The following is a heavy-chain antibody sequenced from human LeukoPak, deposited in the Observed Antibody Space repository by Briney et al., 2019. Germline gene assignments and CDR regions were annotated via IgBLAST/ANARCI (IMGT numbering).Heavy chain of an antibody. CDR1: GYTFTSYG. CDR2: ISAYNGNT. Sequence: ASVKVSCKASGYTFTSYGISWVRQAPGQGLEWMGWISAYNGNTNYAQKLQGRVTMTTDTSTSTAYMELRSLRSDDTAVYYCARDLPYCSSTSYLLDAFDIWGQGTMVTVSS. CDR3: ARDLPYCSSTSYLLDAFDI. V-gene: IGHV1-18*01. J-gene: IGHJ3*02. D-gene: IGHD2-2*01.